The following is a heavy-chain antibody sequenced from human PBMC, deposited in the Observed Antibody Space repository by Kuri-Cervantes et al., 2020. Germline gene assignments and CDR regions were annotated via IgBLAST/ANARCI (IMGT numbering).Heavy chain of an antibody. Sequence: SETLSLICTVSGGSISSYYWSWIRQPAGKGLEWIGRIYTSGSTNYNPSLKSRVTMSVDTSKNQFSLKLSSVTAADTAVYYCAREGSTVYYYYYYGMDVWGQGTTVTISS. D-gene: IGHD3-10*01. J-gene: IGHJ6*02. CDR1: GGSISSYY. V-gene: IGHV4-4*07. CDR3: AREGSTVYYYYYYGMDV. CDR2: IYTSGST.